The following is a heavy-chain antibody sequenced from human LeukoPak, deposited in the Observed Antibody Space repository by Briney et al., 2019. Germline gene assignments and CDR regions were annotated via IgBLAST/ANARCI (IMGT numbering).Heavy chain of an antibody. D-gene: IGHD2-2*01. V-gene: IGHV4-34*01. Sequence: SQTLSLTCAVYGGSFSGYYWSWIRQPPGKGLEWIGEINHSGSTNYNPSLKSRVTISVDTSKNQFSLKLSSVTAADTAVYYCARGHHRDIVVVPAANFDYWGQGTLVTVSS. J-gene: IGHJ4*02. CDR3: ARGHHRDIVVVPAANFDY. CDR1: GGSFSGYY. CDR2: INHSGST.